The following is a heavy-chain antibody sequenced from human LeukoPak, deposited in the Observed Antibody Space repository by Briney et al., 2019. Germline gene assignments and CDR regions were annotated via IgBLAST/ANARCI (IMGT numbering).Heavy chain of an antibody. CDR1: GYTFTRYD. J-gene: IGHJ5*02. CDR2: MNPNSVNT. V-gene: IGHV1-8*01. Sequence: GASLKVSCKASGYTFTRYDINWVRHATGQRREWMGWMNPNSVNTGYAQKFQGRVTMTRNPSIRTAYMELSRLRSEDTAVYYCARADNSGSFTNWFDPWGQGTLVTVSS. D-gene: IGHD1-26*01. CDR3: ARADNSGSFTNWFDP.